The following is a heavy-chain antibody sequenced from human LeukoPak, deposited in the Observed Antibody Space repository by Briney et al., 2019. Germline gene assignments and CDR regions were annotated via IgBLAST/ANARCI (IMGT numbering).Heavy chain of an antibody. Sequence: PSETLSLTCTVSGGSISSYYWSWIRQPPGKGLEWIGYIYYSGSTNYNPSLKSRVTISVDTSKNQFSLKLSSVTAADTAVYYCARHWDTAMVIFDYWGQGTLVTVSS. J-gene: IGHJ4*02. V-gene: IGHV4-59*08. CDR3: ARHWDTAMVIFDY. CDR1: GGSISSYY. CDR2: IYYSGST. D-gene: IGHD5-18*01.